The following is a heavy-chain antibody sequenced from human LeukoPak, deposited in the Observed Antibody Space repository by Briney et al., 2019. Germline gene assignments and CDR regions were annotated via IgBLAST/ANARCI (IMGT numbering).Heavy chain of an antibody. CDR1: GYSFTSYW. V-gene: IGHV5-51*01. CDR2: IYPGGSDI. J-gene: IGHJ4*02. D-gene: IGHD6-19*01. Sequence: GESLKISCQGSGYSFTSYWIGWVRQMPGKGLEWMGVIYPGGSDIRYYPSFQGQVTISVDKSSRTAYLQWSSLKGSDTAIYYCARPRGSGPGMTYFDYWGQGTLVTVSS. CDR3: ARPRGSGPGMTYFDY.